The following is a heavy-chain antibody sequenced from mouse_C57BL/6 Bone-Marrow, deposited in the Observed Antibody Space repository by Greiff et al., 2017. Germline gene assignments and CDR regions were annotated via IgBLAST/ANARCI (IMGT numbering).Heavy chain of an antibody. CDR2: ISDGGSYT. V-gene: IGHV5-4*01. J-gene: IGHJ1*03. CDR3: ARGGTTLDV. D-gene: IGHD6-1*01. Sequence: DVHLVESGGGLVKPGGSLKLSCAASGFTFSSYAMSWVRQTPEKRLEWVATISDGGSYTYYPDNVKGRFTISRDNAKNNLYLQMSHLKSEDTAMYYCARGGTTLDVWGTGTTVTVSS. CDR1: GFTFSSYA.